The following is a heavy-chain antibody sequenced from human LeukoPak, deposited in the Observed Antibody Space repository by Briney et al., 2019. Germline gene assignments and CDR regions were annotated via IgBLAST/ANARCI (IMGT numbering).Heavy chain of an antibody. CDR1: GYSFTSYW. CDR2: IDPSDSYT. CDR3: ARHKYGGCGDYVLDY. V-gene: IGHV5-10-1*01. J-gene: IGHJ4*02. D-gene: IGHD4-17*01. Sequence: GESLKISCKGSGYSFTSYWISWVRQMPGKGLEWMGRIDPSDSYTNYSPSFQGHVTISADKSISTAYLQWSSLKASDTAMYYSARHKYGGCGDYVLDYWGQGTLVTVSS.